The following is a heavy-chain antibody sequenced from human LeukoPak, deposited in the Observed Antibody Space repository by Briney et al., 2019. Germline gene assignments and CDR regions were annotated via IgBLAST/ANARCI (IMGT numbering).Heavy chain of an antibody. CDR1: GFTFRTYW. J-gene: IGHJ4*02. V-gene: IGHV3-7*01. D-gene: IGHD4/OR15-4a*01. CDR3: ARDTLGEGEDANYAVYYFDY. Sequence: AGSLRLSCAASGFTFRTYWMSWVRQAPGKGLEWVANIKQDGNEKYYVDSVKGRFTISRDNAKNSLDLQMNSLRAEQTAVYYCARDTLGEGEDANYAVYYFDYWGQGIPVTVSS. CDR2: IKQDGNEK.